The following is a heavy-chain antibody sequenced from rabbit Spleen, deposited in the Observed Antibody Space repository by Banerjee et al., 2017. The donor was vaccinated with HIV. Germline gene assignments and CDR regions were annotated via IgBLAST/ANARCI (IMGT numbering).Heavy chain of an antibody. D-gene: IGHD8-1*01. V-gene: IGHV1S45*01. CDR2: IYPGFGIR. J-gene: IGHJ6*01. CDR1: GFSFSDRDV. Sequence: QEQLEESGGGLVKPEGSLTLTCKASGFSFSDRDVMCWVRQAPGKGLEWIASIYPGFGIRNYAHSVKGRFTISSDNAQNTVFLQMTSLTASDTATYFCARDTGSSFSSYGMDLWGQGTLVTVS. CDR3: ARDTGSSFSSYGMDL.